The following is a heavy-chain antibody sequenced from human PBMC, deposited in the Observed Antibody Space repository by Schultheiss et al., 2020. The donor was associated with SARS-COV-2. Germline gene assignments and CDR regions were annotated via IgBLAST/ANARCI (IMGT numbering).Heavy chain of an antibody. V-gene: IGHV3-21*01. CDR3: ARGRRGIAAAEADY. CDR2: ISGSGGST. J-gene: IGHJ4*02. Sequence: GGSLRLSCAASGFTFSSYWMSWVRQAPGKGLEWVSAISGSGGSTYYADSVKGRFTISRDNAKNSLYLQMNSLRAEDTAVYYCARGRRGIAAAEADYWGQGTLVTVSS. CDR1: GFTFSSYW. D-gene: IGHD6-13*01.